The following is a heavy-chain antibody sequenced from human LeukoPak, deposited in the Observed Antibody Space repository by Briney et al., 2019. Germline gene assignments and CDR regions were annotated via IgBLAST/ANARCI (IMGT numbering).Heavy chain of an antibody. V-gene: IGHV4-59*12. CDR1: GGSISSYY. J-gene: IGHJ4*02. CDR3: ARAWYYFDY. D-gene: IGHD2-15*01. CDR2: IYYSGST. Sequence: SETLSLTCTVSGGSISSYYWSWIRQPPGKGLEWIGYIYYSGSTNYNPSLKSRVTISVDTSKNQFSLKLSSVTAADTAVYYCARAWYYFDYWGQGTLVTVSS.